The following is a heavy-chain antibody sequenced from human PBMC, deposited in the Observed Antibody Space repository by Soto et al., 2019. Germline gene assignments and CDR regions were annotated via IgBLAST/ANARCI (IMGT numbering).Heavy chain of an antibody. J-gene: IGHJ6*04. D-gene: IGHD3-10*01. CDR1: GFTFSSYA. CDR2: ISGSGGST. V-gene: IGHV3-23*01. Sequence: EVQLLESGGGLVQPGGSLRLSCAASGFTFSSYAMSWVRQAPGKGRGWVSAISGSGGSTYYADSVKGRFTISRDNSKNTLYLQMNSLRAEDTAVYYCAKCAVRGVMRERMDVWGKGTTVTVSS. CDR3: AKCAVRGVMRERMDV.